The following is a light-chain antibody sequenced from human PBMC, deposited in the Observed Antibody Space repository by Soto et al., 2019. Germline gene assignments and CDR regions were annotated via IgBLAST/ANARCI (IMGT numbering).Light chain of an antibody. CDR1: QSINRH. CDR3: QQYTGPPTT. Sequence: EIVLTQSPATLSLSPGERATLSCRASQSINRHLAWYRQKPGQAPRLLIYGASTRAAGIPDRFSGSGSGTDFTLTITRLEPEDSAVYFCQQYTGPPTTFGQGTRLEIK. CDR2: GAS. J-gene: IGKJ5*01. V-gene: IGKV3-11*01.